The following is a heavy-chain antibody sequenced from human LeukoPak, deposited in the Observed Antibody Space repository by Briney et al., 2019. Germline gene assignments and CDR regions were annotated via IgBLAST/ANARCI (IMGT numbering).Heavy chain of an antibody. V-gene: IGHV3-21*01. CDR1: GFTFSSYS. Sequence: GESLRLSCAASGFTFSSYSMNWVRQAPGKGLEWVSSISSISYIYYADSVKGRFTISRDTAKNSLYLQMNSRRAEDTAVYYCARDQYGGYALDYWGQGTLVTVSS. J-gene: IGHJ4*02. CDR3: ARDQYGGYALDY. D-gene: IGHD6-25*01. CDR2: ISSISYI.